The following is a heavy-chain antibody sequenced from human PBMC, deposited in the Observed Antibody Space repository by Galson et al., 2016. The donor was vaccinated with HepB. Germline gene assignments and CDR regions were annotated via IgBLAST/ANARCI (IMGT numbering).Heavy chain of an antibody. CDR1: GFSLSTTGMC. Sequence: PALVKPTQTLTLTCTFSGFSLSTTGMCVSWIRQPPGKALEWLARFDWDDDKYYNTSLKTRLTISKDTSKNQVVLTMTNMDPVDTATYYCARTKGANEDWYFDVWGRGALVTVSS. J-gene: IGHJ2*01. D-gene: IGHD2-8*01. CDR3: ARTKGANEDWYFDV. CDR2: FDWDDDK. V-gene: IGHV2-70*11.